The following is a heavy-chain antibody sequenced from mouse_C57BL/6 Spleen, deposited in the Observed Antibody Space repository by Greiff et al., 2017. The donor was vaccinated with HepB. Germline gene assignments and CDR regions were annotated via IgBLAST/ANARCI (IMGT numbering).Heavy chain of an antibody. V-gene: IGHV3-1*01. D-gene: IGHD2-1*01. CDR2: ISYSGST. CDR1: GYSITSGYD. J-gene: IGHJ3*01. Sequence: DVKLVESGPGMVKPSQSLSLTCTVTGYSITSGYDWHWIRHFPGNQLEWMGYISYSGSTNYNPSLKSRISITHDTSKNHFFLKLNSVTTEDTATYSCARADGNFAWFAYWGQGTLVTVSA. CDR3: ARADGNFAWFAY.